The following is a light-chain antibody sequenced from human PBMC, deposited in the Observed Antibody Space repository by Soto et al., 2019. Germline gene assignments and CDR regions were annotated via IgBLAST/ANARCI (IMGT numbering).Light chain of an antibody. CDR1: QSVSNDF. Sequence: EILLTQSPGILSLSPGERATPSCGASQSVSNDFLAWYQQKPGQAPRLLIYGASTRATDVPDRFSGSGAGADFTLSISRLEPQDFAVYYCQQYGSSPPRTFGQGTKVDI. J-gene: IGKJ1*01. CDR2: GAS. V-gene: IGKV3-20*01. CDR3: QQYGSSPPRT.